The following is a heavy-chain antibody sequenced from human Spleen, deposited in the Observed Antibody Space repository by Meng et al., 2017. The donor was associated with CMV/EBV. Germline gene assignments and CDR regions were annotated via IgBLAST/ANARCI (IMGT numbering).Heavy chain of an antibody. CDR1: GYTFTSYD. CDR2: MNPNSGDT. Sequence: ASVKVSCKASGYTFTSYDINWVRQATGQGLEWMGWMNPNSGDTAYAQKFQGRVTMTRNTSIRTAYMELSSLRSEDTAVYYCARDRIAASDLQSYYYYYGLDVWGQGTTVTVSS. J-gene: IGHJ6*02. V-gene: IGHV1-8*01. CDR3: ARDRIAASDLQSYYYYYGLDV. D-gene: IGHD6-13*01.